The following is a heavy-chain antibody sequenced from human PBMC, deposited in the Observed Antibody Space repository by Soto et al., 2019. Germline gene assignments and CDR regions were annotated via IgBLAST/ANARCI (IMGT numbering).Heavy chain of an antibody. V-gene: IGHV4-34*01. J-gene: IGHJ4*02. CDR3: ERGPTNPRRYSGYDYGDDY. CDR1: GGSFSGYY. Sequence: PSETLSLTCAVYGGSFSGYYWSWIRQPPGKGLEWIGEINHSGSTNYNPSLKSRVTISVDTSKNQFSLKLSSVTAADTSVYYCERGPTNPRRYSGYDYGDDYWGQGTMVTVSS. CDR2: INHSGST. D-gene: IGHD5-12*01.